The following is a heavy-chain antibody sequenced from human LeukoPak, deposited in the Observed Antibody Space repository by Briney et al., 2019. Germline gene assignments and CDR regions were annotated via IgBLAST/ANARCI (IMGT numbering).Heavy chain of an antibody. V-gene: IGHV3-7*01. CDR1: GFTFGNSS. CDR2: INQDGSGQ. J-gene: IGHJ4*02. Sequence: GGSLRLSCAASGFTFGNSSMSWVRQAPGKGLEWVAGINQDGSGQYYVDSVKGRFTISRDNAKNSLYLQMNSLRAEDTAMYYCARGDSSSKIDYWGEGNLVTVSS. D-gene: IGHD6-6*01. CDR3: ARGDSSSKIDY.